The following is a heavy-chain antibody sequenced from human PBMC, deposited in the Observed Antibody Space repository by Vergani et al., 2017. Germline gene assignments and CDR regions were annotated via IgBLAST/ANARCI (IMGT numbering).Heavy chain of an antibody. CDR2: IHPADSDT. J-gene: IGHJ4*02. CDR1: GYSFTNYW. CDR3: ASLYGRDSSGSKYFDY. Sequence: EVQLVQSGAEVQKPGESLKISCQISGYSFTNYWIGWVRQMPGKGLEWMGIIHPADSDTRYSPSFQGQVIISVDKSISTAYLQRSSLRASDSAMYYCASLYGRDSSGSKYFDYWGQGNLGTVSS. D-gene: IGHD6-25*01. V-gene: IGHV5-51*01.